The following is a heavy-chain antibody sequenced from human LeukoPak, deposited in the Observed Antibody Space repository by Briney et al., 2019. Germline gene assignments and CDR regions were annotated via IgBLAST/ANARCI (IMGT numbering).Heavy chain of an antibody. D-gene: IGHD3-3*01. Sequence: SETLSLTCTVSGGSITSDNYYWGWIRQPPGKGLEWIGSIYYSANTYYSPSLRSRVTISVDTSKSQLSLKLSSVTAADTAVYFCARLWSGYRPPDYWGQGTLVTASS. CDR2: IYYSANT. J-gene: IGHJ4*02. CDR3: ARLWSGYRPPDY. CDR1: GGSITSDNYY. V-gene: IGHV4-39*01.